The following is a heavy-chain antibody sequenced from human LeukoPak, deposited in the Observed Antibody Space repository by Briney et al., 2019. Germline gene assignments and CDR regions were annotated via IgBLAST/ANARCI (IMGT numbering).Heavy chain of an antibody. D-gene: IGHD5-18*01. Sequence: SVKVSCKASGGTFSSYAISWVRQAPGQGLEWMGRIIPIFGTANYAQKFQGRVTITTDETTSTAYMELSSLRSEDTAVYYCASEGRIQRSWFDPWGQGTLVTVSS. J-gene: IGHJ5*02. CDR2: IIPIFGTA. CDR1: GGTFSSYA. CDR3: ASEGRIQRSWFDP. V-gene: IGHV1-69*05.